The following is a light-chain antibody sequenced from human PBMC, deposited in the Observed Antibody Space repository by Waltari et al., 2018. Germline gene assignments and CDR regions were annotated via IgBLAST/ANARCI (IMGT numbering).Light chain of an antibody. CDR2: DVP. Sequence: QSALTQPCSVSGSPGQSVTISCTGTRSDVGSYNFFSWYQQHPGKAPKPRVYDVPQRPSGVPHRFSGSKSGNTASLTISGLQPEDEADYYCSSYAGSYTWVFGGGTKLTVV. V-gene: IGLV2-11*01. CDR1: RSDVGSYNF. J-gene: IGLJ3*02. CDR3: SSYAGSYTWV.